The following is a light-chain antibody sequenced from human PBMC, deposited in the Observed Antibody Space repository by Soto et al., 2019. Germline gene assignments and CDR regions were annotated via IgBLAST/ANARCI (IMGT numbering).Light chain of an antibody. Sequence: QSALTQPASVSGSPGQSITISCTGTSSDVGDYNYVSWYQQHPGKAPKVMIYEVSHRPSGVSNRFSGSKSGNTASLTISGLQAEDEADYYCSAYSDIDTKVFGTGTKLTVL. CDR1: SSDVGDYNY. CDR3: SAYSDIDTKV. CDR2: EVS. V-gene: IGLV2-14*01. J-gene: IGLJ1*01.